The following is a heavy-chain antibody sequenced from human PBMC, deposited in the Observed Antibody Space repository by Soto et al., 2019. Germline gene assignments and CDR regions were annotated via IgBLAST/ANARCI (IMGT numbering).Heavy chain of an antibody. Sequence: SGESLKISCKGSGYSFTSYWISWVRQMPGKGLEWMGRIDPSDSYTNYSPSFQGHVTISADKSISTAYLQWSSLKASDTAMYYCASILNYCSSTSCYIWSYYYGMDVWGQGTTVTVSS. CDR1: GYSFTSYW. CDR2: IDPSDSYT. J-gene: IGHJ6*02. D-gene: IGHD2-2*02. CDR3: ASILNYCSSTSCYIWSYYYGMDV. V-gene: IGHV5-10-1*01.